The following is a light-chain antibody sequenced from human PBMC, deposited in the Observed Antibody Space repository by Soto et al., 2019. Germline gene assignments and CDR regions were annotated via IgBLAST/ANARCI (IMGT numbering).Light chain of an antibody. CDR3: QHFKSFPIT. CDR1: QGISTL. J-gene: IGKJ5*01. CDR2: ESS. V-gene: IGKV1-9*01. Sequence: FLSAALCSRCSITSRASQGISTLLAWYQQKPGKAPKALIYESSLLQSGVPSRFSGSGSGTDFTLTISSLQPEDFATYYCQHFKSFPITFGQGTRLEIK.